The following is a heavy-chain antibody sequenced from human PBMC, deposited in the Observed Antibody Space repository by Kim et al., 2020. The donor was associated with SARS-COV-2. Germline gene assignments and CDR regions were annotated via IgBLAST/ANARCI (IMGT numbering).Heavy chain of an antibody. Sequence: GGSLRLSCAASGFTFSSSALTWVRQAPGKGLEWVSTISASGGHTYYADSVTGRFTRSRDNSKNALYLQMNSLRAEDTAVYYCADSATYFANWGQGTRGTVSS. J-gene: IGHJ4*02. V-gene: IGHV3-23*01. D-gene: IGHD4-4*01. CDR1: GFTFSSSA. CDR3: ADSATYFAN. CDR2: ISASGGHT.